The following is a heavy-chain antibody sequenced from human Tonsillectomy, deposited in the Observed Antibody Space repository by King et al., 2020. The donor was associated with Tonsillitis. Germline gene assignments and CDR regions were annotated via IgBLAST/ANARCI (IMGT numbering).Heavy chain of an antibody. CDR2: IYPGDSDT. CDR1: GYSFSTYW. Sequence: VQLVQSGAEVKKPGESLKISCMGSGYSFSTYWIGWVRQKPGKGLEWMGIIYPGDSDTRYSPSFQGQVTFSVDKSISTAYLQWNSLKASETAMYYCARRSKFDWYFDLWGRGTLVTVSS. D-gene: IGHD6-6*01. J-gene: IGHJ2*01. CDR3: ARRSKFDWYFDL. V-gene: IGHV5-51*03.